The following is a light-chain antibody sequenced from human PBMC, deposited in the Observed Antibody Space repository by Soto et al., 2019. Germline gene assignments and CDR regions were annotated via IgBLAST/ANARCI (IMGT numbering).Light chain of an antibody. Sequence: ELVSTQSPGTLSLSPVARATLSCRASQSVSNNYLAWYQQKPGQAPRLLIYGASNRATGIPDRFSGSGSGTDFTLTISRLEPEDFAVYYCQQYGSSGTFGQGTKVDIK. CDR3: QQYGSSGT. V-gene: IGKV3-20*01. CDR1: QSVSNNY. J-gene: IGKJ1*01. CDR2: GAS.